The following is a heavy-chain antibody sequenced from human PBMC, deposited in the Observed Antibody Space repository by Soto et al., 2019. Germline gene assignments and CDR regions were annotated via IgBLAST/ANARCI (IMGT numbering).Heavy chain of an antibody. CDR1: GDSISRGAYY. J-gene: IGHJ1*01. CDR2: IYNSVTS. V-gene: IGHV4-31*03. CDR3: ARGGVVVTRSEDFIH. Sequence: QVQLRESGPGLVKPSQTLSLTCTVSGDSISRGAYYWTWIRHSPAKGLEWIGNIYNSVTSSYNPAVRGRVIISVDTSKNQLSLSLNSLTAADTARYYWARGGVVVTRSEDFIHWGQGIKVTVSS. D-gene: IGHD3-3*01.